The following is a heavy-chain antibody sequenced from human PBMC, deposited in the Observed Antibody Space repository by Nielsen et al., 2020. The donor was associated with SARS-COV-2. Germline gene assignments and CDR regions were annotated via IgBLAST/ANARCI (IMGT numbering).Heavy chain of an antibody. D-gene: IGHD5-18*01. CDR2: ISWNSGSI. CDR3: ARVERGYSYGV. J-gene: IGHJ6*02. V-gene: IGHV3-9*01. CDR1: GITIDDFA. Sequence: GGSLRLSCAASGITIDDFAMHWVRQVPGKGLEWVSGISWNSGSIGYADSVKGRFTISRNNAKNSVFLQLTGLRAEDTAVYYCARVERGYSYGVWGQGTTVTVSS.